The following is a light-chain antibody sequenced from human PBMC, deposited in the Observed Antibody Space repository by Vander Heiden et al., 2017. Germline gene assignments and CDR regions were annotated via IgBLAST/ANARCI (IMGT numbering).Light chain of an antibody. CDR3: LHYDNLPFT. Sequence: DIMMTQPPPSPSASVGDTATTPCQTTQDINIFLNWYQQKPGKAPEPLMYDASNLEIGVPSRFSGSGSGTDFTFTINSLQPEDGATYYCLHYDNLPFTFGQGTKVEIK. J-gene: IGKJ2*01. CDR2: DAS. V-gene: IGKV1-33*01. CDR1: QDINIF.